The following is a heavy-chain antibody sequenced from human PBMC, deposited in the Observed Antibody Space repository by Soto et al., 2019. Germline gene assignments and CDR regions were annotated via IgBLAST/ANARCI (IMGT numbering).Heavy chain of an antibody. CDR1: GFTFSSYG. CDR2: IWYDGSNK. D-gene: IGHD3-16*01. J-gene: IGHJ5*02. CDR3: ARDQGLSWFDP. Sequence: QVQLVESGGGVVQPGRSLRLSCAASGFTFSSYGMHWVRQAPGKGLEWVAVIWYDGSNKYYADSVKGRFTISRDNSKNTLYLQMTSLRAEDTAVYYCARDQGLSWFDPWGQGTLVTVSS. V-gene: IGHV3-33*01.